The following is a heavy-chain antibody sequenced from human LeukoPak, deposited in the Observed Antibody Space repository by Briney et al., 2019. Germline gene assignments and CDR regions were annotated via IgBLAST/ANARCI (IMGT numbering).Heavy chain of an antibody. CDR2: MNPKGGNT. V-gene: IGHV1-8*01. D-gene: IGHD6-13*01. Sequence: ASVTVSYKASGYSFTRFDINWVRQGSGQGIEWMGWMNPKGGNTGYAPTFQGRVTITRDTSIDTAFMELSSLRPDDTAVYYCARGGSSSSYYNNYGIDVWGQGTTITVSS. CDR1: GYSFTRFD. J-gene: IGHJ6*02. CDR3: ARGGSSSSYYNNYGIDV.